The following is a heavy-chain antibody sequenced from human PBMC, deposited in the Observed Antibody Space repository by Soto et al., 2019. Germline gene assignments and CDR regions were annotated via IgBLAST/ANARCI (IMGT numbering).Heavy chain of an antibody. J-gene: IGHJ6*02. CDR2: IYYSGST. CDR1: GGSISSSSYY. D-gene: IGHD3-3*01. V-gene: IGHV4-39*01. CDR3: ARHRGRNAIFGVDYYYYYGMDV. Sequence: PSETLSLTCTVSGGSISSSSYYWGWIRQPPGKGLEWIGSIYYSGSTYYNPSLKSRVTISVDTSKNQFSLKLSSVTAADTAVYYCARHRGRNAIFGVDYYYYYGMDVWGQGTTVTVSS.